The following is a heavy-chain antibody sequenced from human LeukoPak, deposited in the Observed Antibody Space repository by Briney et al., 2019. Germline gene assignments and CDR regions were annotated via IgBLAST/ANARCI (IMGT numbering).Heavy chain of an antibody. CDR2: ISGSGGST. Sequence: PGGSLRLSCAASGFTFSSYAMSRVRQAPGKGLEWVSAISGSGGSTYCADSVKGRFTISRDNSKNTLYLQMNSLRAEDTAVYYCAKEGPNMVRGVIITRRYYFDYWGQGTLVTVSS. CDR1: GFTFSSYA. CDR3: AKEGPNMVRGVIITRRYYFDY. D-gene: IGHD3-10*01. V-gene: IGHV3-23*01. J-gene: IGHJ4*02.